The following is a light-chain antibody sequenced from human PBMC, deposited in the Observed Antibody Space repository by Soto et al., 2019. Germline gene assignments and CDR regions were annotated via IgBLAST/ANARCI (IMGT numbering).Light chain of an antibody. J-gene: IGLJ3*02. Sequence: QSVLTQPPSASGTPGQRVTISCSGSSSNIGNNNVNWYQQLPGTAPKLLIYSNSERPSGVPDRFSGSKSGTSASLAISGLQSEDVADFYCAAWDDRLIGWVFGGGTKLTVL. V-gene: IGLV1-44*01. CDR1: SSNIGNNN. CDR2: SNS. CDR3: AAWDDRLIGWV.